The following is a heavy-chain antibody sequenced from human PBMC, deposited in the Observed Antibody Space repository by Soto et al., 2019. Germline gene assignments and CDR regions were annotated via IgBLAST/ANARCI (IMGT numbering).Heavy chain of an antibody. Sequence: QVQLQESGPALVRPSDSLSLMCSVSGVPITTFYWSWIRQAPGKGLEYIGYIYYGGSTHYNPALKSRATISVDTAKNEFSLKLRSVTAADTAAYYCARGQLLHYQYGLDVWGQGTTV. CDR3: ARGQLLHYQYGLDV. CDR2: IYYGGST. CDR1: GVPITTFY. J-gene: IGHJ6*02. V-gene: IGHV4-59*07. D-gene: IGHD3-10*01.